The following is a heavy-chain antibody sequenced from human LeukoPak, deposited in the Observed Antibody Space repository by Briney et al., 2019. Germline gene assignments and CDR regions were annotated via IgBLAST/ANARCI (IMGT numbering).Heavy chain of an antibody. D-gene: IGHD5-24*01. V-gene: IGHV3-9*01. Sequence: GGSLRLSCAASGFTFDDYAMHWVGQAPGKGLEWVSGISWNSGSIGYADSVKGRFTISRDNAKTSPYLQMNSLRAEDTALYYCATAMAADAFDIWGQGTMVTVSS. CDR3: ATAMAADAFDI. CDR2: ISWNSGSI. J-gene: IGHJ3*02. CDR1: GFTFDDYA.